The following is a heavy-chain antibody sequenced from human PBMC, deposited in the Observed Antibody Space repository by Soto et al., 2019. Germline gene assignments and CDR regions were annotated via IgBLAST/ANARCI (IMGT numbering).Heavy chain of an antibody. CDR2: IFSSGTT. V-gene: IGHV4-30-4*02. Sequence: PSGTLSLTCTVSGDSIVSGNKYGSWIRQAPGKGLEWIGYIFSSGTTYYNPSLKSRLTMSLDTSQNQFSLKLNSVTAADTAVYFCARVPSPFDFYYAMDVWGQGTTVTVSS. J-gene: IGHJ6*02. D-gene: IGHD3-16*01. CDR3: ARVPSPFDFYYAMDV. CDR1: GDSIVSGNKY.